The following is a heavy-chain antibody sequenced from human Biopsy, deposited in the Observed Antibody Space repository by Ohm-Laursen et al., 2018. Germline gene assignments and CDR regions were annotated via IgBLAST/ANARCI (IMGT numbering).Heavy chain of an antibody. Sequence: SDTLSLTCTVSGGSLGSYYWSWIRQPPGKALEWIGYISSTGRTSYNPSLKSRVTLSLDTSKKQFSLRLSSVTAEDTAVYYCARDCCGTTSCDIQIWGQGTPVTVSS. CDR1: GGSLGSYY. CDR2: ISSTGRT. CDR3: ARDCCGTTSCDIQI. D-gene: IGHD2-2*02. V-gene: IGHV4-59*12. J-gene: IGHJ4*02.